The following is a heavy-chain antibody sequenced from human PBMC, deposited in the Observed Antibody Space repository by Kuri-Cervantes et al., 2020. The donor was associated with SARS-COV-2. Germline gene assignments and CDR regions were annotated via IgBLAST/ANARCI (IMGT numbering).Heavy chain of an antibody. Sequence: SETLSLTCAVYGGSFSGYYWSWIRQPPGKGLEWIGEINHSGSTNYNPSLKSRVTISVDTSKNQFSLKLSSVTAADTAVYYCARPGWGGYDWFDPWGQGTLVTVSS. V-gene: IGHV4-34*01. CDR2: INHSGST. D-gene: IGHD3-3*01. J-gene: IGHJ5*02. CDR3: ARPGWGGYDWFDP. CDR1: GGSFSGYY.